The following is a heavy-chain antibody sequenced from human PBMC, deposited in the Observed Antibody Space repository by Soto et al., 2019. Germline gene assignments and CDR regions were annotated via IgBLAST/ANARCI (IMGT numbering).Heavy chain of an antibody. Sequence: QVQLQESGPGLVKPSETLSLTCSVSGGSVNTEIYSWSWIRQPPGKGLEWIGYMYYSGHTEANSFLKSRITISLDTSKNQFSLRLSSVTAADTAVYYCARISFSGYDFDSWGQGTLVTVSS. CDR1: GGSVNTEIYS. D-gene: IGHD3-22*01. CDR2: MYYSGHT. CDR3: ARISFSGYDFDS. J-gene: IGHJ5*01. V-gene: IGHV4-61*01.